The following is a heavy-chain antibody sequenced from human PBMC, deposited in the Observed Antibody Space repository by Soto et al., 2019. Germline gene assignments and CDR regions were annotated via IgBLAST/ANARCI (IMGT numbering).Heavy chain of an antibody. J-gene: IGHJ6*02. D-gene: IGHD3-3*01. CDR2: INSDGSSK. Sequence: GGYLRLSCAASGFTFSSYWMHWVRQAPGKGLVWVSRINSDGSSKSYEDSVKGRFTISRDNAKNTLYLQMNSLRAEDTDVYDCARDRSNSDLWCVYYYYYYGMDVWGQGTTVTVSS. V-gene: IGHV3-74*01. CDR1: GFTFSSYW. CDR3: ARDRSNSDLWCVYYYYYYGMDV.